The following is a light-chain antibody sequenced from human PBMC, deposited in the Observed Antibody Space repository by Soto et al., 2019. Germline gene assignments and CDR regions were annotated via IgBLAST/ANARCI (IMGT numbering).Light chain of an antibody. CDR3: QQYNSWPLT. CDR1: QSVSSN. J-gene: IGKJ4*01. Sequence: EIVMTQSPATLSVSPGERATLSCRASQSVSSNLAWYQQKPGQAPRLLIYRASTRATGVPARFSGSGSGTELTLTISSLQSEDFAVYYCQQYNSWPLTFGGGTRWIS. CDR2: RAS. V-gene: IGKV3-15*01.